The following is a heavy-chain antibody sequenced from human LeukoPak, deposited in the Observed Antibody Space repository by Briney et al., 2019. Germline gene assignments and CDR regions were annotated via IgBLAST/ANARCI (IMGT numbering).Heavy chain of an antibody. D-gene: IGHD3-3*01. CDR1: VYTFTDYY. CDR3: ARADFIDAGPYVIAP. V-gene: IGHV1-2*02. CDR2: INTKTGRT. Sequence: ASMTVSFTTSVYTFTDYYIHWVRQAPGQGLEWMGWINTKTGRTSFARTFQGRVTLTRDPSITTVYMDMAWLTSYDTAIYFCARADFIDAGPYVIAPWGQGTLVTVSS. J-gene: IGHJ5*02.